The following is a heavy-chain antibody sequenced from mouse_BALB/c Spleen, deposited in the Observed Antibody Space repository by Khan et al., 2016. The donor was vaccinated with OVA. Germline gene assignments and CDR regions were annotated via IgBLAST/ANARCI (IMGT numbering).Heavy chain of an antibody. CDR1: GYSITSEYT. Sequence: EVQLQESGPGLVKPSQSLYLTCTVTGYSITSEYTWNWIRQFPGNKLEWMGFISYSENTRYNPSLKSRISITRDTSKNQFFLQLNSVTSEDTATYYCARKDYYDYDPFPYWGQGTLVTVSA. D-gene: IGHD2-4*01. J-gene: IGHJ3*01. CDR2: ISYSENT. V-gene: IGHV3-2*02. CDR3: ARKDYYDYDPFPY.